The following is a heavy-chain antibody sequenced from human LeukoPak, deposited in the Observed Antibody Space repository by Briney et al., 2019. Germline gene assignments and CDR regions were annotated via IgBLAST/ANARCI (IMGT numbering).Heavy chain of an antibody. CDR1: GFTFSSYW. CDR2: IKQDGSEK. J-gene: IGHJ4*02. V-gene: IGHV3-7*01. CDR3: ARSTPYSSPKGVGY. D-gene: IGHD6-13*01. Sequence: GGSLRLSCAASGFTFSSYWMSWVRQAPGKGLEWVANIKQDGSEKYYVDSVKGRFTISRDNAKNSLYLQMNSLRAEDTAVYYCARSTPYSSPKGVGYWGQGTLVTVSS.